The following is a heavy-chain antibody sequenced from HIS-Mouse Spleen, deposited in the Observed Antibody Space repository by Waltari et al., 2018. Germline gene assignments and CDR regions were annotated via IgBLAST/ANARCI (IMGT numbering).Heavy chain of an antibody. D-gene: IGHD6-13*01. CDR2: IFYSGRT. Sequence: QLQLQESGPGLVKPSETLSLTCTVSGGSVSSSSYYWGWSRQPPGKGLEWIGSIFYSGRTYYNPSRKSRVTISVDTSKNQFSLKLSSVTAADTAVYYCAREIPYSSSWYDWYFDLWGRGTLVTVSS. J-gene: IGHJ2*01. CDR1: GGSVSSSSYY. CDR3: AREIPYSSSWYDWYFDL. V-gene: IGHV4-39*07.